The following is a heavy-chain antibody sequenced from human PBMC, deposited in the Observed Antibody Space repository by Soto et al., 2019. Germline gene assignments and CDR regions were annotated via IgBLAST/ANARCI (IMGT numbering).Heavy chain of an antibody. Sequence: QVQLVESGGGVVQPGRSLRLSCAASGFTFSSYGMHWVRQAPGKGLEWVAVIWYDGSNKYYADSVKGRFTISRDNSKNTLHLQMNVLRAEDTAVYYCARDGYCSGGSCYSVPVFDYWGQGTLVTVSS. J-gene: IGHJ4*02. D-gene: IGHD2-15*01. CDR3: ARDGYCSGGSCYSVPVFDY. CDR1: GFTFSSYG. CDR2: IWYDGSNK. V-gene: IGHV3-33*01.